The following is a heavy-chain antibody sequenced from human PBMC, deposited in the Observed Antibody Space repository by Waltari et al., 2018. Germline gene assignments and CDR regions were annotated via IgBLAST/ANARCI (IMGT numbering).Heavy chain of an antibody. Sequence: QVQLVQSGAEVKKPGSSVKVSCKASGGTFSSYAISWVRQAPGQGLEWMGGIIPIFGTANYAQKFQGRVTITADEATSTAYRELSSLRSEDTAVYYCARGPPSTVTTELNYWGQGTLVTVSS. CDR2: IIPIFGTA. CDR1: GGTFSSYA. J-gene: IGHJ4*02. CDR3: ARGPPSTVTTELNY. V-gene: IGHV1-69*12. D-gene: IGHD4-17*01.